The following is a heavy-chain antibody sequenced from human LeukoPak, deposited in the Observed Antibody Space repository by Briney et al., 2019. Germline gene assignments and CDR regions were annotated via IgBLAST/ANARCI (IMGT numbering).Heavy chain of an antibody. CDR3: ARDGVRNYYDSSANAYNWFDP. V-gene: IGHV4-38-2*02. CDR1: GYSISSGYY. CDR2: IYHSGST. Sequence: KTSETLSPTCTVSGYSISSGYYWGWIRQPPGKGLEWIGSIYHSGSTYYNPSLKSRVTISVDTSKNQFSLKLSSVTAADTAVYYCARDGVRNYYDSSANAYNWFDPWGQGTLVTVSS. D-gene: IGHD3-22*01. J-gene: IGHJ5*02.